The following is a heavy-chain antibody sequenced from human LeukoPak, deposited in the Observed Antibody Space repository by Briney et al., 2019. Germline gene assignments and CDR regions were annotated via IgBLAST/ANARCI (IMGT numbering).Heavy chain of an antibody. D-gene: IGHD6-13*01. V-gene: IGHV3-30*18. J-gene: IGHJ4*02. CDR3: AKAISDSSSWYGGGYFDC. CDR2: VSYDASNK. Sequence: GGSLRLSCSASGFTFSSYGMHWVRQAPGKGLEWVAVVSYDASNKYYADSVKGRFTISRDNSKNTLYLQMNSLRPEDTAVYYCAKAISDSSSWYGGGYFDCWGQGTLVTVSS. CDR1: GFTFSSYG.